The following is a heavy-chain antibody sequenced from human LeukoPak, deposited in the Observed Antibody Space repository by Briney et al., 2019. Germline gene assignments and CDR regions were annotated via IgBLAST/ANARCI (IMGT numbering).Heavy chain of an antibody. CDR3: ARALVLYFAY. D-gene: IGHD2-2*02. CDR2: IFYSGST. CDR1: GDPICSYY. Sequence: SETLFLTCTGPGDPICSYYWSWVRQPPAKVLERDGHIFYSGSTHYNPSLKSRVTISVDTSNRQFSLKLNSVTAADTAVYYCARALVLYFAYWGQGTLVTVSS. J-gene: IGHJ4*02. V-gene: IGHV4-59*13.